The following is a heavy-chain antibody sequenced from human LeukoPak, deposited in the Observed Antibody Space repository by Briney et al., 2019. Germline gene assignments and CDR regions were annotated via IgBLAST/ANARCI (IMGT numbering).Heavy chain of an antibody. CDR1: GYTLTELS. Sequence: ASVKVSCKVSGYTLTELSMHWVRQAPGKGLEWMGGFDPEDGETVYAQKFQGRVTMTEDTSTDTAYMELGSLRSEDTAVYYCATGELGFFDYWGQGTLVTVSS. D-gene: IGHD7-27*01. V-gene: IGHV1-24*01. CDR2: FDPEDGET. CDR3: ATGELGFFDY. J-gene: IGHJ4*02.